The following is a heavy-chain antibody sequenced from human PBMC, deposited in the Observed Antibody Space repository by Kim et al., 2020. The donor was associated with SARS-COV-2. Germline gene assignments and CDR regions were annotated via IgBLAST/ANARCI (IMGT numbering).Heavy chain of an antibody. CDR2: ISSNGGST. D-gene: IGHD3-9*01. CDR1: GFTFSSYA. CDR3: VKDRRPFDWLLRVPGY. Sequence: GGSLRLSCSASGFTFSSYAMHWVRQAPGQGLEYVSAISSNGGSTYYADSVKGRFTISRDNSKNTLYLQMSSLRAEDTAVYYCVKDRRPFDWLLRVPGYWSQETRVTVSS. V-gene: IGHV3-64D*06. J-gene: IGHJ4*02.